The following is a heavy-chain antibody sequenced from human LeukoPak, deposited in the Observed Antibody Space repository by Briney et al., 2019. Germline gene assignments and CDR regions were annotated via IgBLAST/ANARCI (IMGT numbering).Heavy chain of an antibody. CDR2: ISSSGSTK. CDR3: AELGITMIGGV. D-gene: IGHD3-10*02. CDR1: GFTFSSYE. J-gene: IGHJ6*04. V-gene: IGHV3-48*03. Sequence: GGSLSLSCAASGFTFSSYEMNWVRQAPGKGLEWASYISSSGSTKYYADSVKGRFTISRDNAKNSLYLQMNSLRAEDTAVYYCAELGITMIGGVWGKGTTVTISS.